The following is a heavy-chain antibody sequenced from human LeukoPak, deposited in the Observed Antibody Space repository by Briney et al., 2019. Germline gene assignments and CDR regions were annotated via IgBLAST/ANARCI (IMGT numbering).Heavy chain of an antibody. CDR2: IYYNGNT. Sequence: PSETLSLTCTVSGGSISSYYWSWIRQPPGKGLEWIGYIYYNGNTNYNSSLKSRVTISVDTSKNQFSLKMSSVTAADTAVYYCVSSSSSWYFPFDPWGQGTLVTVSS. J-gene: IGHJ5*02. CDR3: VSSSSSWYFPFDP. V-gene: IGHV4-59*01. CDR1: GGSISSYY. D-gene: IGHD6-13*01.